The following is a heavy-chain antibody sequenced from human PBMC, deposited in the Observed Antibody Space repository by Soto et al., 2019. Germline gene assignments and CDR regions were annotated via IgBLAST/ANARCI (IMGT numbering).Heavy chain of an antibody. V-gene: IGHV4-59*01. D-gene: IGHD2-21*02. J-gene: IGHJ6*02. CDR1: GPSLGGYY. Sequence: SDNLSLTCTVSGPSLGGYYWTLIWRPPGKGLEWIGYMYNTGSTVYNPSFKSRVTISVDTSKNQFSLKLNSVTAADTAVYYCARDLWGYCGTDCYPLDVWGQGTTVTVS. CDR3: ARDLWGYCGTDCYPLDV. CDR2: MYNTGST.